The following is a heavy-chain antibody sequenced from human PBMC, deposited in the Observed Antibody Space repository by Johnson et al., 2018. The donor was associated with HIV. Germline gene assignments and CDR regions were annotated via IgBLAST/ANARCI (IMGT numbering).Heavy chain of an antibody. CDR2: IGWNGLTI. J-gene: IGHJ3*01. CDR1: GFSFDDYA. Sequence: SGFSFDDYAMHWVRQVPGKGLEWVAGIGWNGLTIGYVDSVKGRFTVSRNAATNSLYLRMDSLRTEDTAFYYCVKDRNYGSYLLFFDVWGQGTMVTVSS. D-gene: IGHD3-16*01. CDR3: VKDRNYGSYLLFFDV. V-gene: IGHV3-9*01.